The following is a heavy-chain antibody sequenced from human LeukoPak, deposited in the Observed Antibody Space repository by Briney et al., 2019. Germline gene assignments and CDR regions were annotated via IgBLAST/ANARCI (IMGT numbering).Heavy chain of an antibody. Sequence: SETLSLTCTVSGGSISSYYWSWIRQPPGKGLEWIGYIYYSGSTNYNPSIKSRGTISVDTSKNQFSLKVGSVAAADTAVYFCARQPGYCSGGSCSRGGGDYWGQGTLVTVSS. CDR2: IYYSGST. CDR3: ARQPGYCSGGSCSRGGGDY. V-gene: IGHV4-59*08. J-gene: IGHJ4*02. D-gene: IGHD2-15*01. CDR1: GGSISSYY.